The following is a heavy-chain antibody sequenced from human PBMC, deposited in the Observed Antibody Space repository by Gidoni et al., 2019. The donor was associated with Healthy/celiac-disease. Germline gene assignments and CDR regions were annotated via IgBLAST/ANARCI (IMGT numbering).Heavy chain of an antibody. CDR3: ARLFGVVIIDFDY. D-gene: IGHD3-3*01. J-gene: IGHJ4*02. V-gene: IGHV3-30*04. Sequence: QVQLVESGGGVVQPGRSLRLSCAASGFTFSSYAMPWVRQAPGKGLEWVAVISYDGRNKYYADSVKGRFTISRDNSKNTLYLQMNSLRAEDTAVYYCARLFGVVIIDFDYWGQGTLVTVSS. CDR2: ISYDGRNK. CDR1: GFTFSSYA.